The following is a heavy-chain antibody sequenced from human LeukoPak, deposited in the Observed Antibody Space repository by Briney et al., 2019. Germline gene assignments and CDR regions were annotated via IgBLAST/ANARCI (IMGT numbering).Heavy chain of an antibody. Sequence: SGTLSLTCTVSGGSISSYYWSWIRQPPGKGLEWIGYIYYSGSTNYNPSLKSRVTISVDTSKNQFSLKLSSVTAADTAVYYCAREPKDRRAFDIWGQGTMVTVSS. CDR2: IYYSGST. CDR3: AREPKDRRAFDI. V-gene: IGHV4-59*01. CDR1: GGSISSYY. J-gene: IGHJ3*02.